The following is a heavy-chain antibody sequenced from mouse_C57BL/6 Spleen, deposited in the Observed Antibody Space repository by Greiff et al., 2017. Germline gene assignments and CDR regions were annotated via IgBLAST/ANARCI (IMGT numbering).Heavy chain of an antibody. Sequence: QVQLKQPGPELVKPGASVKLSCKASGYTFTSYWMHWVKQRPGQGLEWIGNINPSNGGTNYNEKFKSKATLTVDKSSSTAYMQLSSLTSEDSAVYYCARERDYGSSPYYYAMDYWGQGTSVTVSS. V-gene: IGHV1-53*01. D-gene: IGHD1-1*01. J-gene: IGHJ4*01. CDR1: GYTFTSYW. CDR3: ARERDYGSSPYYYAMDY. CDR2: INPSNGGT.